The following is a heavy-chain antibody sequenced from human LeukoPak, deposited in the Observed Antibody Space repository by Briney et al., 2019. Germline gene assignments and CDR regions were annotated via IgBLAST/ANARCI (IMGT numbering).Heavy chain of an antibody. CDR1: GFTFSSYW. V-gene: IGHV3-48*02. CDR2: ISSSSSTI. J-gene: IGHJ4*02. D-gene: IGHD2-21*02. Sequence: GGSLRLSCAASGFTFSSYWMHWVRQAPGKGLEWVSYISSSSSTIYYADSVKGRFTISRDNAKNSLYLQMNSLRDEDTAVYYCARDKYAHIVVVTANDYWGQGTLVTVSS. CDR3: ARDKYAHIVVVTANDY.